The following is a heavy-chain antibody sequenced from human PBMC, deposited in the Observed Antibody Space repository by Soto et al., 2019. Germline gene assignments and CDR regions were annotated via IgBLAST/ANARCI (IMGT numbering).Heavy chain of an antibody. Sequence: TSETLSLTCTVSGGSISSSSYYWGWIRQPPGKGLEWIGSINYSGSTYYNPSLKSRVTISVDTSKNQFSLKLSSVTAADTAVYYCARRRDTVARGVIMEGWFDLWGQGTLVTVSS. J-gene: IGHJ5*02. CDR2: INYSGST. V-gene: IGHV4-39*01. D-gene: IGHD3-10*01. CDR1: GGSISSSSYY. CDR3: ARRRDTVARGVIMEGWFDL.